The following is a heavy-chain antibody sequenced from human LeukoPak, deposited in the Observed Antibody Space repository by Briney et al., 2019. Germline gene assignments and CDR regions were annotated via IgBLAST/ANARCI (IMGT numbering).Heavy chain of an antibody. CDR1: GFTFSSYE. D-gene: IGHD6-6*01. V-gene: IGHV3-20*04. CDR3: AREYSSSSSDRPPALYYYMDV. J-gene: IGHJ6*03. Sequence: GGSLRLSCAASGFTFSSYEMNWVRQAPGKGLEWVSGINWNGGSTGYADSVKGRFTISRDNAKTSLHLQMNGLRAEDTAVYYCAREYSSSSSDRPPALYYYMDVWGKGTTVTVSS. CDR2: INWNGGST.